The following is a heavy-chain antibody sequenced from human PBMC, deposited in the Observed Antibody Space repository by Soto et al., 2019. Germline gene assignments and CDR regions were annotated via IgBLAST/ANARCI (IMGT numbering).Heavy chain of an antibody. CDR2: ISGSGGST. D-gene: IGHD2-15*01. V-gene: IGHV3-23*01. J-gene: IGHJ4*02. CDR1: GFTFSSYA. Sequence: GGSLRLSCAASGFTFSSYAMSWVRQAPGKGLEWVSAISGSGGSTYYADSVKGRFTISRDNSKNTLYLQMTNLDPVDTATYYCAHNKGYCNGDNCYYHFDFWGQGTLVTVSS. CDR3: AHNKGYCNGDNCYYHFDF.